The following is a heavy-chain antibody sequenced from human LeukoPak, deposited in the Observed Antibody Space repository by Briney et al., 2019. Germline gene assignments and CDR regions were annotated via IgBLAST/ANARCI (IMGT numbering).Heavy chain of an antibody. J-gene: IGHJ1*01. D-gene: IGHD6-13*01. Sequence: ASVKVSCKVSGYTLTELSMHWVRQAPGKGLEWMGGFDPEDGETIYAQKFQGRVTMTEDTSTDTAYMELSSLRSEDTAVYYCATKRIAAAAPGAEYFQHWGQGTLVTVSS. V-gene: IGHV1-24*01. CDR3: ATKRIAAAAPGAEYFQH. CDR1: GYTLTELS. CDR2: FDPEDGET.